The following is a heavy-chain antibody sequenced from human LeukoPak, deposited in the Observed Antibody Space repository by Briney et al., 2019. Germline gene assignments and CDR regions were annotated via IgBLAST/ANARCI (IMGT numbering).Heavy chain of an antibody. J-gene: IGHJ4*02. CDR2: LHYSGIT. D-gene: IGHD6-19*01. V-gene: IGHV4-59*01. CDR3: ARAGGQWTGIDF. Sequence: SETLSLTCTVSGASISSYYWSWIRQPPGKGLEWIGYLHYSGITNYNSSLESRVTISPDTSKNQMSLKLSSVTAADTAVYYCARAGGQWTGIDFWGQGTLVTVSS. CDR1: GASISSYY.